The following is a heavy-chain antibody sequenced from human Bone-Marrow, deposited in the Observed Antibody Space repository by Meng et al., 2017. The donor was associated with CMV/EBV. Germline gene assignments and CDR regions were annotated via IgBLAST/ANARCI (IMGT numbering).Heavy chain of an antibody. V-gene: IGHV3-7*01. CDR3: ASSSVYCSSTSCYTDAFDI. D-gene: IGHD2-2*02. Sequence: GGPLRLSCAASGFTFSSYWMSWVRQAPGKGLEWVANIKQDGSEKYYVDSVKGRFTISRDNAKNSLYLQMNSLRAEDTAVYYCASSSVYCSSTSCYTDAFDIWGQGTTVTVSS. CDR2: IKQDGSEK. J-gene: IGHJ3*02. CDR1: GFTFSSYW.